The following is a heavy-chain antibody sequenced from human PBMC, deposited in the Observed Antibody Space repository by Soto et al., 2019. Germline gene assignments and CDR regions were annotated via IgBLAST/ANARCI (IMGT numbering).Heavy chain of an antibody. D-gene: IGHD2-2*01. CDR1: GGSIDSSSFY. CDR3: ARPPSPHQPRQPRVYYGF. V-gene: IGHV4-39*01. Sequence: PSGTLSLTCIVSGGSIDSSSFYWGWIRQPPGKGLEWIGSIYYSGTTYYNPSLKSRVTMSVDMSKNQFSLRLSSVTAADTAVYYCARPPSPHQPRQPRVYYGFWGQGTLVTVSS. CDR2: IYYSGTT. J-gene: IGHJ4*02.